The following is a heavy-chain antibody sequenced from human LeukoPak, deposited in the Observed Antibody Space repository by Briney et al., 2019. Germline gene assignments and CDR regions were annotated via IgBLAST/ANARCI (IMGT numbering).Heavy chain of an antibody. CDR2: MYITGST. V-gene: IGHV3-53*01. J-gene: IGHJ6*03. CDR3: AAAYCGGDCYSGNHYYFMDL. Sequence: GGSLRLSCAASGFSVSNNYMSWVRLSPGKGLEWVSAMYITGSTHYADSVKGRFTISRDNSKNALNLQMDSLRVGDTAVYYCAAAYCGGDCYSGNHYYFMDLWGKGTTVTVSS. CDR1: GFSVSNNY. D-gene: IGHD2-21*02.